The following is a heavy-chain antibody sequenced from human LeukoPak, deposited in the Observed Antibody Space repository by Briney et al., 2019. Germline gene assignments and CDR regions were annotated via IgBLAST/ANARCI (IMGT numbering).Heavy chain of an antibody. V-gene: IGHV3-7*01. D-gene: IGHD6-19*01. J-gene: IGHJ4*02. CDR2: IKYDGSEK. CDR3: VMGGWYPDY. Sequence: GGSLRLSCAASGFTFSNYWMSWVRQAPGKGLEWVATIKYDGSEKLFVDSVKGRFTISRDNAKDSLYLQMSSLRGVDTAVYHCVMGGWYPDYWGQGTLVTVSS. CDR1: GFTFSNYW.